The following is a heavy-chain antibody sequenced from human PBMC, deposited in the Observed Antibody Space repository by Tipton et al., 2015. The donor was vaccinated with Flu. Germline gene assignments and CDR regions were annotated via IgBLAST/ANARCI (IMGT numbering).Heavy chain of an antibody. CDR1: GFTFSSYA. J-gene: IGHJ4*02. Sequence: SLRLSCAASGFTFSSYAMSWVRQAPGKGLEWVSAISGSGGSTYYADSVKGRFTISRDNSKNTLYLQMNSLRAEDTAVYYCAKEPRSLYSSSSSSGTFDYWGQGTLVTVSS. CDR2: ISGSGGST. D-gene: IGHD6-6*01. CDR3: AKEPRSLYSSSSSSGTFDY. V-gene: IGHV3-23*01.